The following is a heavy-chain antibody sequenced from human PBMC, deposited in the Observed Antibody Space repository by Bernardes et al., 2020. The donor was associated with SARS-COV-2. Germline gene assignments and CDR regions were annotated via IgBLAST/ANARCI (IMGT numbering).Heavy chain of an antibody. CDR1: GYTCTRYG. D-gene: IGHD2-2*01. Sequence: ASVKVSCQASGYTCTRYGISWVRQAPGHGREWMGLISAYNGHTNYAQKLQGRVTMTTDTSTSTAYMELGSLRSDDTAVYYCARCGEYCSSTSCYFLRAFDIWGQGTMGNVSS. CDR3: ARCGEYCSSTSCYFLRAFDI. J-gene: IGHJ3*02. CDR2: ISAYNGHT. V-gene: IGHV1-18*01.